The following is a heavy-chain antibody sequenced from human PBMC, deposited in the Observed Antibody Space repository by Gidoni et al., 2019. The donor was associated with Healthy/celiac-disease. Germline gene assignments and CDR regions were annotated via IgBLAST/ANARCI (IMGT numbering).Heavy chain of an antibody. D-gene: IGHD1-7*01. CDR3: ARDRIRVDGTTWKNWFDP. Sequence: QVQLQESGPGLVKPSETLSLTCTVSGGSISSYYWSWIRQPAGKGLEWIGRIYTSGSTNYNPSLKSRVTMSVDTSKNQFSLKLSSVTAADTAVYYCARDRIRVDGTTWKNWFDPWGQGTLVTVSS. J-gene: IGHJ5*02. CDR1: GGSISSYY. CDR2: IYTSGST. V-gene: IGHV4-4*07.